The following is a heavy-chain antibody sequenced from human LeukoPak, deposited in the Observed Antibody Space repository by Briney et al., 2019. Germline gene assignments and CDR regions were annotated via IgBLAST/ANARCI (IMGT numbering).Heavy chain of an antibody. Sequence: RPSETLSLTCTVSGGSISSSSYYWGWIRQPPGKGLEWIGSIYYSGSTYYNPSLKSRVTISVDTSKNQFSLKLSSVTAADTAVYYCASIHKGGYWGRGTLVTVSS. CDR3: ASIHKGGY. V-gene: IGHV4-39*07. CDR2: IYYSGST. CDR1: GGSISSSSYY. J-gene: IGHJ4*02. D-gene: IGHD2-15*01.